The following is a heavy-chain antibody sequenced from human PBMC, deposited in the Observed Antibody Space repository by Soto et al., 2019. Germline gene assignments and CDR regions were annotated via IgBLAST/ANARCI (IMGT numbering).Heavy chain of an antibody. J-gene: IGHJ4*02. CDR1: GFTFSSYW. CDR3: ERDNGVSYFWSPDY. V-gene: IGHV3-74*01. CDR2: INSDGSST. Sequence: GGSLRLSCAASGFTFSSYWMHWVRQAPGKGLVWVSRINSDGSSTSYADSVKGRFTISRDNAKNTLYLQMTSLRAEDTAVYCCERDNGVSYFWSPDYRGQGALVTVSP. D-gene: IGHD1-26*01.